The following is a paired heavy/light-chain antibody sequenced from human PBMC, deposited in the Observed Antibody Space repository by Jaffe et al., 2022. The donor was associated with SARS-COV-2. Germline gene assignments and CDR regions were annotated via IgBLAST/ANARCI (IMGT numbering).Light chain of an antibody. CDR2: GAS. CDR1: QGIGSW. V-gene: IGKV1-12*01. CDR3: QQANSFPLT. Sequence: DIQMTQSPSSVSASLGDRVTFTCRASQGIGSWLAWYQQKPGKAPKLLIYGASSLQSGVPSRFSGSGSGTEFTLTISSLQPEDFATYYCQQANSFPLTFGQGTRLEIK. J-gene: IGKJ5*01.
Heavy chain of an antibody. J-gene: IGHJ4*02. CDR1: GGSISSHY. D-gene: IGHD3-3*01. Sequence: QVHLQESGPGLVKSSETLSLSCTVSGGSISSHYWSWIRQPPGKGLEWIGYIYYSGSTNYNPSLKSRVTISVDTSKNQFSLKLSSVTAADTAVYYCAKVGAIREFDYWGQGTLVTVSS. CDR3: AKVGAIREFDY. CDR2: IYYSGST. V-gene: IGHV4-59*11.